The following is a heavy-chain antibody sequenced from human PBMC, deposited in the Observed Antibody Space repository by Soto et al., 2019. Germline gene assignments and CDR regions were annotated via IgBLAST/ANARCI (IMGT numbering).Heavy chain of an antibody. J-gene: IGHJ6*02. CDR2: IKSKTDGGTT. CDR3: TTLSITIFGVVLMDV. V-gene: IGHV3-15*07. D-gene: IGHD3-3*01. Sequence: PGGSLRLSCAASGFTFSNAWMNWVRQAPGKGLKRVGRIKSKTDGGTTDYAAPVKGRFTISRDASKNTLYLQMNSLKTEDTAVYYCTTLSITIFGVVLMDVWGQGTTVTVSS. CDR1: GFTFSNAW.